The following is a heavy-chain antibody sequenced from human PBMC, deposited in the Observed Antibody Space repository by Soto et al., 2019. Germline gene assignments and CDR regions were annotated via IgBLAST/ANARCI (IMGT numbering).Heavy chain of an antibody. D-gene: IGHD2-15*01. CDR3: ARAGGLLLDY. CDR2: ISYDGSNK. V-gene: IGHV3-30-3*01. J-gene: IGHJ4*02. Sequence: QVQLVESGGGVVQPGRSLRLSCAASGFTFSSYAMHWVRQAPGKGLEWVAVISYDGSNKYYADSVKGRFTISRDISKNTLYLQMNSLRPEDTAVYYCARAGGLLLDYWCQGTLVTVSS. CDR1: GFTFSSYA.